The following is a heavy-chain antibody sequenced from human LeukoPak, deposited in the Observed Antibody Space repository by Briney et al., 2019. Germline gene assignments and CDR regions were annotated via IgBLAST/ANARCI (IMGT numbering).Heavy chain of an antibody. D-gene: IGHD3-3*01. Sequence: SQTLSLTCTVPGGSISSGHYYWSWIRQPPGKGLAWIGYLYYSGSTYYNPSLKSRVTISVDTSKNPFSLKLSSVTAADTAVYYCARDQDYDFWSGSQAGHAFDIWGQGTMVTVSS. CDR1: GGSISSGHYY. J-gene: IGHJ3*02. V-gene: IGHV4-30-4*08. CDR3: ARDQDYDFWSGSQAGHAFDI. CDR2: LYYSGST.